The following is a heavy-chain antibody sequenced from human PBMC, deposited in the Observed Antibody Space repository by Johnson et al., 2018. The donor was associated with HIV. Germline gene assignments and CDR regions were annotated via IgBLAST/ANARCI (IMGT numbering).Heavy chain of an antibody. CDR3: ARESGGYYDSSAREAFDI. J-gene: IGHJ3*02. V-gene: IGHV3-30-3*01. Sequence: QMQLVESGGGVVQPGRSLRLSCAASGFTFSSYAMHWVRQAPGKGLEWVAVISYDGSNKYYADSVKGRFTISRDNSKNTLYLQMNSLRAEDTAVYYCARESGGYYDSSAREAFDIWGQGTMVTVSS. CDR1: GFTFSSYA. CDR2: ISYDGSNK. D-gene: IGHD3-22*01.